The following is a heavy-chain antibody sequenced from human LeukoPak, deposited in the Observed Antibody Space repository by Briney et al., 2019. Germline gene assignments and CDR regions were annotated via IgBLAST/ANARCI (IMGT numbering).Heavy chain of an antibody. Sequence: SQTLSLTCTVAGGSTNTYCWSWIRQPAEKGPEWIGRIYPSGSTYYNPSLKSRVTISIDKSKNQFSLRLTSVTAADTAVYYCARDRSGYSEYYFDYLGQGSLVTVSS. CDR1: GGSTNTYC. CDR3: ARDRSGYSEYYFDY. V-gene: IGHV4-4*07. D-gene: IGHD5-12*01. J-gene: IGHJ4*02. CDR2: IYPSGST.